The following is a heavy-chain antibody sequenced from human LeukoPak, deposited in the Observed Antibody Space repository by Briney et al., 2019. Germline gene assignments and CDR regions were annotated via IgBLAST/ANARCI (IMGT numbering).Heavy chain of an antibody. J-gene: IGHJ4*02. V-gene: IGHV4-4*07. D-gene: IGHD6-6*01. CDR2: IYTSGST. CDR1: DGSISSYY. CDR3: AREYSSSSWIDY. Sequence: SETLSLTCTVSDGSISSYYWSWIRQPAGKGLEWIGRIYTSGSTNYNPSLKSRVTMSVDTSKNQFSLKLSSVTAADTAVYYCAREYSSSSWIDYWGQGTLVTVSS.